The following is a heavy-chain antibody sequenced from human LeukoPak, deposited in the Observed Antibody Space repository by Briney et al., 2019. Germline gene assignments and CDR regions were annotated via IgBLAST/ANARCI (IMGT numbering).Heavy chain of an antibody. Sequence: GGSLRLSCAASGFTFDDYGMSWVRQAPGKGLEWVSAISGSGGSTYYADSVKGRFTISRDNSKNTLYLQMNSLRAEDTAVYYCANLYYGSPESYWGQGTLVTVSS. V-gene: IGHV3-23*01. CDR1: GFTFDDYG. CDR2: ISGSGGST. J-gene: IGHJ4*02. D-gene: IGHD3-10*01. CDR3: ANLYYGSPESY.